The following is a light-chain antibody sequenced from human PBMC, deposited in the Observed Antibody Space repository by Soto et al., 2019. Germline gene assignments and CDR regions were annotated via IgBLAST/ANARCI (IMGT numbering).Light chain of an antibody. CDR1: SGHSSYA. CDR2: LDSDGSH. CDR3: QPWGTGSHVV. V-gene: IGLV4-69*01. Sequence: QSVLTQSPSASASLGASVKLTCTLSSGHSSYAIAWHQQQPEKGPRYLIKLDSDGSHTKGDAISDRFSGSSSGAERYLTISRLQSEDDADYLCQPWGTGSHVVFGGGTKRTVL. J-gene: IGLJ2*01.